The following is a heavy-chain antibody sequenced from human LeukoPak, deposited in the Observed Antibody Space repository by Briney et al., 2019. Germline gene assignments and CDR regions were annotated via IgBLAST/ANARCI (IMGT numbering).Heavy chain of an antibody. CDR1: GFTFSTYN. CDR2: ISSTSDTYK. V-gene: IGHV3-21*01. CDR3: ARGTTWSPLDFDY. J-gene: IGHJ4*02. D-gene: IGHD3-3*01. Sequence: GSLRLSCLASGFTFSTYNMHWVRQAPGKGLEWVSTISSTSDTYKYYANSVRGRFTISRDNAKNSLCLQMIGLRAEDTGIYFCARGTTWSPLDFDYWGQGTQVTVSS.